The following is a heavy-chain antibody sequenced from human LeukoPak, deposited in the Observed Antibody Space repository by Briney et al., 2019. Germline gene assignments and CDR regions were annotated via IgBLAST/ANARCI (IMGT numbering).Heavy chain of an antibody. CDR3: ARHASGSYYDDYYYYYMDV. D-gene: IGHD1-26*01. Sequence: PSETLSLTCTVSGGSISSSSYYWGWIRQPPGKGLEWIGSIYYSGSTYYNPSLKSRVTISVDTSKNQFSLKLSSVTAADTAVYYCARHASGSYYDDYYYYYMDVWGKGTTVTVSS. V-gene: IGHV4-39*01. CDR1: GGSISSSSYY. J-gene: IGHJ6*03. CDR2: IYYSGST.